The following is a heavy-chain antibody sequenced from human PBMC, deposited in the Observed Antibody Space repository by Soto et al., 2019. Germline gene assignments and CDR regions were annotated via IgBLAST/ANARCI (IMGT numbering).Heavy chain of an antibody. V-gene: IGHV4-34*01. D-gene: IGHD6-13*01. CDR3: ARLYPPLRGSSWLDF. Sequence: SETLSLTCAVYGGSFSGYYWSWFRQPPGKGLEWIGEINHSGSTNYNPSLKSRVTISVDTSKNQSSLKLSSVTAADTAVYYCARLYPPLRGSSWLDFWGQGNLVTVSS. J-gene: IGHJ4*02. CDR2: INHSGST. CDR1: GGSFSGYY.